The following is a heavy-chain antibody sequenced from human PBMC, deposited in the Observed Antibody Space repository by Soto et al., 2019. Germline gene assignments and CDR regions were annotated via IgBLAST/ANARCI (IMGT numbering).Heavy chain of an antibody. V-gene: IGHV1-69*13. CDR1: GGTFSSYA. CDR2: IIPIFGTA. D-gene: IGHD6-13*01. CDR3: ARVQYSSSWYGSGPSHFDL. J-gene: IGHJ2*01. Sequence: SVKVSCKASGGTFSSYAISWVRQAPGQGLEWMGGIIPIFGTANYAQKFQGRVTITADESTSTAYMELSSLRSEDTAVYYCARVQYSSSWYGSGPSHFDLWGRGTLVTVSS.